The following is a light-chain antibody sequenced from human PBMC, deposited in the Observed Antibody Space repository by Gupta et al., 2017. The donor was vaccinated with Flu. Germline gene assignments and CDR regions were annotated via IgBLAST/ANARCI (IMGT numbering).Light chain of an antibody. CDR1: SGSIASDY. Sequence: NFMLTQPHSVSGSPGERFTFSCTRSSGSIASDYVQWYQQRPGSSPTILIYEDNQRPSGVPDRFIAYVDISSDSASLSISELKAEDEADYYCQSYDRSNYVFGSGTKVTVL. V-gene: IGLV6-57*01. CDR3: QSYDRSNYV. J-gene: IGLJ1*01. CDR2: EDN.